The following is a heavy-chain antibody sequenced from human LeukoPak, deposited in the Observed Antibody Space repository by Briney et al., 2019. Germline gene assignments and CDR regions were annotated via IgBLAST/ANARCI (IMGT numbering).Heavy chain of an antibody. CDR3: ARAFYSSSWYHKEDFFDY. D-gene: IGHD6-13*01. J-gene: IGHJ4*02. Sequence: SETLSLTCAVYGGSFSGYYWGWIRQPPGKGLEWIGSIYHSGSTYYKASLKSRVTISVDTSKNQFSLKLSSVTAADTAVYYCARAFYSSSWYHKEDFFDYWGQGTPVTVSS. CDR2: IYHSGST. V-gene: IGHV4-38-2*01. CDR1: GGSFSGYY.